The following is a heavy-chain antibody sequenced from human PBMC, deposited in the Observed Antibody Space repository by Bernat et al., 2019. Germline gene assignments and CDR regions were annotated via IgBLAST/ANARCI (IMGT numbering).Heavy chain of an antibody. Sequence: QVQLQQWGAGLLKPSETLSLTCAVYGGSFSGYYWSWIRQPPGKGLEWIGEINHSGSTNYNPSLKSRVTISVETSKNQFSLKLSSVTAADTAVYYCARGLVAKMVQGVIIAALFDPWGQGTLV. CDR1: GGSFSGYY. CDR2: INHSGST. J-gene: IGHJ5*01. CDR3: ARGLVAKMVQGVIIAALFDP. V-gene: IGHV4-34*01. D-gene: IGHD3-10*01.